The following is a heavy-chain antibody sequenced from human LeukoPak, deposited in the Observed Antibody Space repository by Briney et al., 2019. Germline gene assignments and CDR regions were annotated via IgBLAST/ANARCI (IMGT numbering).Heavy chain of an antibody. J-gene: IGHJ6*03. Sequence: TGGSLRLSCAASGFTFSSYGMHWVRQAPGKRLEWVAFIRYDGSNKYYTDSVKGRFTISRDNSKNTLYLQMNSLRAEDTAVYYCAKGRGWEASYYYYYMDVWGKGTTVTISS. CDR1: GFTFSSYG. CDR3: AKGRGWEASYYYYYMDV. D-gene: IGHD1-26*01. CDR2: IRYDGSNK. V-gene: IGHV3-30*02.